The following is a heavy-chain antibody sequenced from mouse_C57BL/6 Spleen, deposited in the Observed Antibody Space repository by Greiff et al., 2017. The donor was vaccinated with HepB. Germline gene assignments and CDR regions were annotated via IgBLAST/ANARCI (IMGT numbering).Heavy chain of an antibody. J-gene: IGHJ1*03. Sequence: DVKLQESGPGLAKPSQTLSLTCSVTGYSITSDYWNWIRKFPGNKLEYMGYISYSGSTYYKPSLKSRISITRDTSKNQYYLQSHSVNTEDTATYFRARSRTGYYGSSYPWYFDVWGTGTTVTVSS. D-gene: IGHD1-1*01. CDR1: GYSITSDY. CDR3: ARSRTGYYGSSYPWYFDV. CDR2: ISYSGST. V-gene: IGHV3-8*01.